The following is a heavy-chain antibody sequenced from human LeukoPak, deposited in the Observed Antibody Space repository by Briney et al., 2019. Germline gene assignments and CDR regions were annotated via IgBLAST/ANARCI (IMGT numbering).Heavy chain of an antibody. Sequence: GGSLRLSCAASGFTFSSYSMNWVRQAPGKGLEWVSSISSSSSYIYYADSVKGRFTISRDNAKNSLYLQMNSLRAEDTAVYYCARERNYGSGSYYDWGQGTLVTVSS. CDR3: ARERNYGSGSYYD. V-gene: IGHV3-21*01. J-gene: IGHJ4*02. D-gene: IGHD3-10*01. CDR2: ISSSSSYI. CDR1: GFTFSSYS.